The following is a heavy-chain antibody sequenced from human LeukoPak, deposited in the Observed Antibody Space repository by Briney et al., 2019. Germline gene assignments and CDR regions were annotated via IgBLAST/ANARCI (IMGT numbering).Heavy chain of an antibody. CDR2: IGSDSTHI. V-gene: IGHV3-23*01. Sequence: PGGSLRLSCEGSELTFSGYAMKWVRQAPGKGLQWVSVIGSDSTHIHYADPVRGRFTISRDNSRKTLYLQMNSLRVEDTAVYYCATYEQTTVTTEFWGQGTLVSVSS. CDR1: ELTFSGYA. J-gene: IGHJ4*02. CDR3: ATYEQTTVTTEF. D-gene: IGHD4-17*01.